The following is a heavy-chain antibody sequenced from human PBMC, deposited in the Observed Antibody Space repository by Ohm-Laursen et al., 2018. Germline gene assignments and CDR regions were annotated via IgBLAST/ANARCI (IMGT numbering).Heavy chain of an antibody. CDR3: TSSYDPRVY. Sequence: SLRLSCAASGFTFSGSTMHWVRQASGKGPEWVGRIRNKANSYATTYAASVKGRFTISRDDSKNTAFLQMNSLKTEDTAVYYCTSSYDPRVYWGQGTLVTISS. CDR1: GFTFSGST. V-gene: IGHV3-73*01. CDR2: IRNKANSYAT. J-gene: IGHJ4*02. D-gene: IGHD2-8*01.